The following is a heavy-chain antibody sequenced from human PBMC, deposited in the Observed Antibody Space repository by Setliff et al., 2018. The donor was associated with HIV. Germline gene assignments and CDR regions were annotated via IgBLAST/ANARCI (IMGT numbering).Heavy chain of an antibody. CDR3: ARHGAYYEFLTYYYPRYSFDF. D-gene: IGHD3-9*01. CDR1: GDSISSRFH. Sequence: LSLTCTVSGDSISSRFHWGWIRQPPGKGLEWIAIAHSSGNTYYNPSLESRVTIAVDMSKSQVSLNLTSVTAADTAVYYCARHGAYYEFLTYYYPRYSFDFWGQGTLVTVSS. J-gene: IGHJ4*02. V-gene: IGHV4-39*01. CDR2: AHSSGNT.